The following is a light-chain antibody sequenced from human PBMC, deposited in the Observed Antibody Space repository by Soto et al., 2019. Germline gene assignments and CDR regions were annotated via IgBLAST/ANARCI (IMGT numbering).Light chain of an antibody. CDR2: GAS. Sequence: EIVLTQSPATLSFSPGERATLSCRASQSVSSYLAWYQQKPGQAPRLLIYGASTRATGIPARFSGSGSGTELTITISSLQSEDFEVYYCQQYNNWPRTFGQGTKVDIK. CDR1: QSVSSY. CDR3: QQYNNWPRT. V-gene: IGKV3-15*01. J-gene: IGKJ1*01.